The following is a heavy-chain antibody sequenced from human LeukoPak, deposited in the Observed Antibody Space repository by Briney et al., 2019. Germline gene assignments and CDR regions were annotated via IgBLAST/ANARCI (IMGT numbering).Heavy chain of an antibody. V-gene: IGHV4-59*12. CDR1: GGSISGYY. CDR3: ARELPYYYGSGSYGDGYYYYYYMDV. J-gene: IGHJ6*03. CDR2: IYYSGST. D-gene: IGHD3-10*01. Sequence: SETLSLTCTVSGGSISGYYWSWIRQPPGKGLEWIGYIYYSGSTSYNPSLKSRVTISVDTSKNQFSLKLSSVTAADMAVYYCARELPYYYGSGSYGDGYYYYYYMDVWGKGTTVTISS.